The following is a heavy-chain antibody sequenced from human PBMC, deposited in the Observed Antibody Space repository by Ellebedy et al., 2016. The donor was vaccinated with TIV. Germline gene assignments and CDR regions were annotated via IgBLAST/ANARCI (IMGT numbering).Heavy chain of an antibody. Sequence: GESLKISCVASGFSFRSYWMSWVRQAPGKGLEWLANIYQDGSNPYYVDSVKGRFTISRDNSNKSLFLQMNSLRGEDTAVYYCARRGSYGDYAVQSNSRFDRWGRGTLVTVSS. J-gene: IGHJ5*02. CDR3: ARRGSYGDYAVQSNSRFDR. V-gene: IGHV3-7*01. CDR1: GFSFRSYW. CDR2: IYQDGSNP. D-gene: IGHD4-17*01.